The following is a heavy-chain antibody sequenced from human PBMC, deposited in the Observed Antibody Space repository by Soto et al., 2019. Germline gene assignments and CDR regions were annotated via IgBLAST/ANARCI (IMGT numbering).Heavy chain of an antibody. CDR2: IIPIFGTA. V-gene: IGHV1-69*13. CDR1: GGTFSSYA. Sequence: SLKVSCKASGGTFSSYAISWVRQAPGQGLEWMGGIIPIFGTANYAQKFQGRVTITADESTSTAYMELSSLRSEDTAVYYCASRLSYQHYGMDVRGQRTTVTVSS. J-gene: IGHJ6*02. D-gene: IGHD2-2*01. CDR3: ASRLSYQHYGMDV.